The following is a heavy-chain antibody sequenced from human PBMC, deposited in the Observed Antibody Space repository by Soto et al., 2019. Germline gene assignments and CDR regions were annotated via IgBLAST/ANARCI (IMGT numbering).Heavy chain of an antibody. CDR1: GGSFSGYD. CDR3: ARDLAAAGTRRRYFDY. D-gene: IGHD6-13*01. Sequence: SETLSLTCAVYGGSFSGYDWSWIRQPPGKGLEWIGEINHSGSTNYNPSLKSRVTISVDTSKNQFSLKLSSVTAADTAVYYCARDLAAAGTRRRYFDYWGQGTLVTVS. V-gene: IGHV4-34*01. CDR2: INHSGST. J-gene: IGHJ4*02.